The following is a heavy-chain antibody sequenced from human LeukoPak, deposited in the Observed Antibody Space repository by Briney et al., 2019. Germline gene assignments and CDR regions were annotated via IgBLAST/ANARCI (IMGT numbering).Heavy chain of an antibody. J-gene: IGHJ4*02. CDR1: GFTFSSYG. Sequence: GGSLRLSCAASGFTFSSYGMHWVRQAPGKGLEWVAVIWYDGGNKYYADSVKGRFTISRDNSKNTLYLQMNSLRAEDTAVYYCARNVVPAAMFFDYWGQGTLVTVSS. V-gene: IGHV3-33*01. D-gene: IGHD2-2*01. CDR3: ARNVVPAAMFFDY. CDR2: IWYDGGNK.